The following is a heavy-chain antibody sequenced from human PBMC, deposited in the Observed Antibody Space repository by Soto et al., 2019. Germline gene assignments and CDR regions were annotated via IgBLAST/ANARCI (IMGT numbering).Heavy chain of an antibody. CDR2: IKSKTDGGTT. Sequence: GGSLRLSCAASGFTFSNAWMSWVRQAPGKGLEWVGRIKSKTDGGTTDYAAPVKGRFTISRDDSKNTLYLQMNSLKTEDTAVYYCTTTGPRYYYDSSGYYLDAFDIWGQGTMVTVSS. CDR3: TTTGPRYYYDSSGYYLDAFDI. J-gene: IGHJ3*02. CDR1: GFTFSNAW. V-gene: IGHV3-15*01. D-gene: IGHD3-22*01.